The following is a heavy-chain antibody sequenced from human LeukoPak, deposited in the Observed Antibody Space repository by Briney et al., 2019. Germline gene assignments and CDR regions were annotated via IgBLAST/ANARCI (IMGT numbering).Heavy chain of an antibody. V-gene: IGHV3-21*01. D-gene: IGHD3-3*01. CDR1: GFTFSNFG. CDR3: ARQYYDFWSGFYTADYYFDY. CDR2: ISSKSHYI. J-gene: IGHJ4*02. Sequence: PGGSLRLSCAASGFTFSNFGMSWVRQAPGKGLEWVSSISSKSHYIYYADSVKGRFTISRDNAKNSLYLQMNNLRAEDSAVYYCARQYYDFWSGFYTADYYFDYWGQGTLVTVSS.